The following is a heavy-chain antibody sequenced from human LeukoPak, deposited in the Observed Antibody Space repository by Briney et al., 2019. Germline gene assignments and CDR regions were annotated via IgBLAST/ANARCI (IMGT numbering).Heavy chain of an antibody. D-gene: IGHD3-10*01. Sequence: SETLSLTCTVSGGSFSTYYWSWIRQPPGKGLEWIAYIYYSGSTHYNPSLKSRVTRSVDTSKNQFSLKLSSVTAADTAVYYCARWSYYDSGSYSHYFDYWGQGTLVTVSS. CDR3: ARWSYYDSGSYSHYFDY. CDR1: GGSFSTYY. CDR2: IYYSGST. J-gene: IGHJ4*02. V-gene: IGHV4-59*01.